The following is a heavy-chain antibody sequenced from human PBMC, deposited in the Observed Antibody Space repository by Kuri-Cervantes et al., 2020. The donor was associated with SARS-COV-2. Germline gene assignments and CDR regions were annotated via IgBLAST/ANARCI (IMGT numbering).Heavy chain of an antibody. D-gene: IGHD1-14*01. CDR1: RFTFSSYA. CDR2: VSYDGSNK. V-gene: IGHV3-30-3*01. Sequence: GESLKISCAASRFTFSSYATHWVRQAPGKGLEWVAVVSYDGSNKYYADSVKGRFTISRDNSKNMLYLQMNNLRAEDTALYYCARDSYNRGSPGIDYWGQGTLVTVSS. CDR3: ARDSYNRGSPGIDY. J-gene: IGHJ4*02.